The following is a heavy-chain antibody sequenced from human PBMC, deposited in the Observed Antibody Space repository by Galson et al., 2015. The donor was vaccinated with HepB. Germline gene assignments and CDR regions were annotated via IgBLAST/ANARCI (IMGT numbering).Heavy chain of an antibody. D-gene: IGHD3-9*01. CDR3: ARHRMTGKYFYFDS. V-gene: IGHV5-10-1*01. CDR2: IDPSDSYT. Sequence: SGAEVKKPGESLRISCEGSGYIFTTYWISWVRQMPGKGLEWMGRIDPSDSYTTYSPSFQGHVTMSADKSISTAYLQLNGLKASDTAMYYCARHRMTGKYFYFDSWGQGTLITVSS. J-gene: IGHJ4*02. CDR1: GYIFTTYW.